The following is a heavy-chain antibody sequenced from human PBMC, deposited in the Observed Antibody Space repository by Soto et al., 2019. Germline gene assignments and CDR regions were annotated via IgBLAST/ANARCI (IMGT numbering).Heavy chain of an antibody. V-gene: IGHV3-23*01. J-gene: IGHJ6*02. CDR2: MSGCGGST. CDR1: GFTFSSYA. Sequence: EVQLLESGGGLVQPGGSLRLSCAASGFTFSSYAMSWVRQAPGKGLEWVSAMSGCGGSTYYADSVKGRFTTSRDNSKNTLYRQMNSLRAEDTAVYYCAKVSQGYCSSTSCYKGGWYYGMDVWGQGTTVTVSS. D-gene: IGHD2-2*02. CDR3: AKVSQGYCSSTSCYKGGWYYGMDV.